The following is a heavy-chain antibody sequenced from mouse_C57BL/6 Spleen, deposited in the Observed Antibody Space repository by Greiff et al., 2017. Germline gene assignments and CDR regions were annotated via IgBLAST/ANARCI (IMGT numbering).Heavy chain of an antibody. CDR3: TSGGIYYDYDWFAY. CDR1: GCTFTDYE. V-gene: IGHV1-15*01. D-gene: IGHD2-4*01. J-gene: IGHJ3*01. CDR2: IDPETGGT. Sequence: VQLQQSGAELVRPGASVTLSCKASGCTFTDYEMHWVKQTPVHGLEWIGAIDPETGGTAYNQKFKGKAILTADKSSSTAYMELRSLTSEDSAVYYCTSGGIYYDYDWFAYWGQGTLVTVSA.